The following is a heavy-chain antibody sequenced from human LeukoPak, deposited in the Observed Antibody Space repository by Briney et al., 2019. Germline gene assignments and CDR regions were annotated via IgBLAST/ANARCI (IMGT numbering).Heavy chain of an antibody. CDR1: GGSISSYY. CDR2: IYYSGST. J-gene: IGHJ3*02. V-gene: IGHV4-59*08. D-gene: IGHD7-27*01. CDR3: ARHSKTGGDAFDI. Sequence: PSVTLSLTCTVSGGSISSYYWSWIRQPPGKGLEWIGYIYYSGSTNYNPSLKSRVTISVDTSKNQFSLKLSSVTAADTAVYYCARHSKTGGDAFDIWGQGTMVTVSS.